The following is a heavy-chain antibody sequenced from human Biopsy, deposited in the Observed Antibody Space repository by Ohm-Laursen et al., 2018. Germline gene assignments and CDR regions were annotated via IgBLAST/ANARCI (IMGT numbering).Heavy chain of an antibody. V-gene: IGHV3-30*18. CDR1: GFTFSNYA. CDR2: ISYPGSDK. J-gene: IGHJ2*01. Sequence: RSLRLACAASGFTFSNYAMHWVRQAPGKGLEWVAVISYPGSDKYYAGSVQGRFIISRDNSNTTLYVQMNSLRHEDTAVYYCVKDVKERVGWFGYFDLWGRGTLVTVS. CDR3: VKDVKERVGWFGYFDL. D-gene: IGHD3-10*01.